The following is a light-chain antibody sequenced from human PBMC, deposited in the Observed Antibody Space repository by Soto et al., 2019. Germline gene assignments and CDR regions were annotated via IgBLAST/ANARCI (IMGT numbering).Light chain of an antibody. Sequence: QAVLTQPPSASGTPGQRVTISCSGSSSNIGSNYVYWYQQLPGTAPKLLIYSNNQRPSGVPDRFSGSNSGNTATLTISGTQAMDEADYYCQAWDSSTVVFGGGTKLTVL. CDR2: SNN. J-gene: IGLJ2*01. CDR3: QAWDSSTVV. CDR1: SSNIGSNY. V-gene: IGLV1-47*02.